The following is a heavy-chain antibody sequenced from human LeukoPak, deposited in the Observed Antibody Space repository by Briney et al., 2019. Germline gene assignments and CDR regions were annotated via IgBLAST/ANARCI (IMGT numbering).Heavy chain of an antibody. D-gene: IGHD3-16*02. CDR2: INPNSGGT. CDR1: GYTFTGYY. J-gene: IGHJ4*02. Sequence: ASVKVSCKASGYTFTGYYMHWVRQAPGQGLEWMGWINPNSGGTNYAQKFQGRVTMTRDTSISTAYMELSRLRSDDTAVYYCARVLRLGELSLSCWGQGTLVTVSS. CDR3: ARVLRLGELSLSC. V-gene: IGHV1-2*02.